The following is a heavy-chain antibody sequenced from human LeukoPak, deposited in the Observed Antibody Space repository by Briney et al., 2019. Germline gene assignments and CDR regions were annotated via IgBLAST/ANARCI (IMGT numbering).Heavy chain of an antibody. J-gene: IGHJ6*02. D-gene: IGHD2-2*01. CDR3: ARVADIVVVPAAEGFGMDV. CDR1: GFTFDDYA. CDR2: ISWNSGSI. Sequence: PGRSLRLSCAASGFTFDDYAMHWVRQAPGKGLEWVSGISWNSGSIGYADSVKGRFTISRDNAKSSLYLQMNSLRAEDTALYYCARVADIVVVPAAEGFGMDVWGQGTTVTVSS. V-gene: IGHV3-9*01.